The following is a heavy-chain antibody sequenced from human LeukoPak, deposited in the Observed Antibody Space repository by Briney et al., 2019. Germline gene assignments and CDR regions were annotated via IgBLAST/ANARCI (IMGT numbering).Heavy chain of an antibody. D-gene: IGHD4-11*01. Sequence: SETLSLTCTVSGGSVNSGSYFWSWFRQPPGKRLEWIGYIQNSATTNYNPSLESRVAIFVDSSKDQFSLRVTSVTAADTAEYYCATDYSNFYGMDVWGQGTTVTVSS. J-gene: IGHJ6*02. V-gene: IGHV4-61*01. CDR1: GGSVNSGSYF. CDR2: IQNSATT. CDR3: ATDYSNFYGMDV.